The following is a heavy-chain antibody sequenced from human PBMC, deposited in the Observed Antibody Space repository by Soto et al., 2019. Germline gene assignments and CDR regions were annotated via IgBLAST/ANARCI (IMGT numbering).Heavy chain of an antibody. CDR2: ISYTGNS. CDR3: ARHGYSRTFDY. V-gene: IGHV4-31*03. CDR1: GVPINSATNF. J-gene: IGHJ4*03. Sequence: SETLSLTCTVSGVPINSATNFWNWIRQHPGKGPEWIGYISYTGNSYYNPSLKSRISISVDTSKNQFSLNLSSVTVADTAVYYCARHGYSRTFDYWGHGTMVTVSS. D-gene: IGHD6-13*01.